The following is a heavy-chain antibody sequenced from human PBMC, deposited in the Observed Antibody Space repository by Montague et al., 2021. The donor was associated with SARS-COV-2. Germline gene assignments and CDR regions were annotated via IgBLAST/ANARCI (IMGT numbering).Heavy chain of an antibody. CDR2: NSDRGRS. J-gene: IGHJ5*02. D-gene: IGHD3-3*01. Sequence: SETLSLTCTVSGGSVGGYFWSWIRQPPGKGLEWIGFNSDRGRSNYNPSLRSRVAISIDTANNRLSLNLGSVTAADTAVYYCVRGGPIRNTDFGVLFIGHFGPWGRGTQVIVSS. V-gene: IGHV4-59*02. CDR1: GGSVGGYF. CDR3: VRGGPIRNTDFGVLFIGHFGP.